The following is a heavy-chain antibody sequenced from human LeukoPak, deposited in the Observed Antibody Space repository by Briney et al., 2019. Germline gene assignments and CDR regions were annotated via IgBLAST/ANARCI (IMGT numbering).Heavy chain of an antibody. CDR1: GLTFSSFG. D-gene: IGHD2-2*02. CDR2: ISSSSSTK. V-gene: IGHV3-48*01. Sequence: GGSLRLSCAASGLTFSSFGMNWVRQAPGKGLEWVSYISSSSSTKYYADSVKGRFTISRDNAKNSVYLQMNSLRAEDTAVYYCARGGYCSSTSCYIRNWFDPWGQGTLVTVSS. CDR3: ARGGYCSSTSCYIRNWFDP. J-gene: IGHJ5*02.